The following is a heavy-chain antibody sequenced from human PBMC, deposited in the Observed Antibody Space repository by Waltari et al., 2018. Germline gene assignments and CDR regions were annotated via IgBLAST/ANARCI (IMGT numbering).Heavy chain of an antibody. Sequence: QLQLQESGPGLVKPSETLSLTCTVSGGSISSSSYYWGWIRQPPGKGLEWIGSIYYSGSTYYNPSLKSRVTISVDTSKNQFSLKLSSVTAADTAVYYCARRAPDSSGYYYQLVDYWGQGTLVTVSS. J-gene: IGHJ4*02. V-gene: IGHV4-39*01. CDR2: IYYSGST. CDR3: ARRAPDSSGYYYQLVDY. CDR1: GGSISSSSYY. D-gene: IGHD3-22*01.